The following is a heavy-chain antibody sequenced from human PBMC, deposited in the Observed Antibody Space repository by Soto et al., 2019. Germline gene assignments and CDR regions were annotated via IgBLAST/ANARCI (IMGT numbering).Heavy chain of an antibody. CDR1: GFTFSSYG. Sequence: GVSLRLSCAASGFTFSSYGMHWVRQAPGKGLEWVAVIWYDGSNKYYADSVKGRFNISRDNSKNTLYLQMNSLRAEGAAVYYCARGGDVMDVWGQGTTVTVSS. J-gene: IGHJ6*02. CDR3: ARGGDVMDV. V-gene: IGHV3-33*01. CDR2: IWYDGSNK. D-gene: IGHD1-26*01.